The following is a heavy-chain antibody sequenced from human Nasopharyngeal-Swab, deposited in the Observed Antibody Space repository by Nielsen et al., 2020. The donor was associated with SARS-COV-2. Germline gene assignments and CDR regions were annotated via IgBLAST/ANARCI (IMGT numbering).Heavy chain of an antibody. CDR1: GGSFSGYY. J-gene: IGHJ6*03. V-gene: IGHV4-34*01. Sequence: GSLRLSCAVYGGSFSGYYWSWIRQPQGKGLEWIGEINHSGSTNYNPSLKSRVTISVDTSKNQFSLKLSSVTAADTAVYYCARGGTTVTYLGYYYYMDVWGKGTTVTVSS. CDR2: INHSGST. D-gene: IGHD4-11*01. CDR3: ARGGTTVTYLGYYYYMDV.